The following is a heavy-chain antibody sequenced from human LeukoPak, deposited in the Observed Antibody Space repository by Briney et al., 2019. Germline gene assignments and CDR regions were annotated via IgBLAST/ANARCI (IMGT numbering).Heavy chain of an antibody. CDR3: AKSWSCVQYNDWLCYFDY. CDR1: GFTFSIYG. CDR2: ISYDGSNK. Sequence: GRSLRLSCAASGFTFSIYGMHWVRQAPGKGLEWVAVISYDGSNKYYADSVKGRFTISRDNSKDTLYLQMNSLRDDDTAIYYCAKSWSCVQYNDWLCYFDYWGQGTLVTVSS. V-gene: IGHV3-30*18. D-gene: IGHD3-9*01. J-gene: IGHJ4*02.